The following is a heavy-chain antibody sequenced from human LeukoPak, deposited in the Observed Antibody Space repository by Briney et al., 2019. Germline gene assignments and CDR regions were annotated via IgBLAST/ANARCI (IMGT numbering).Heavy chain of an antibody. V-gene: IGHV4-39*07. J-gene: IGHJ4*02. D-gene: IGHD1/OR15-1a*01. CDR2: VYYSGSA. Sequence: PSETLSLTCSVSGGSVSNSSYYWSWIRQSPGKGLEWIGNVYYSGSAYYNPSLKSRVTMSVDTSKNQFSLKLSSVTAADTAVYYCARKPIINNAWYYFDYWGQGTLVTVSS. CDR3: ARKPIINNAWYYFDY. CDR1: GGSVSNSSYY.